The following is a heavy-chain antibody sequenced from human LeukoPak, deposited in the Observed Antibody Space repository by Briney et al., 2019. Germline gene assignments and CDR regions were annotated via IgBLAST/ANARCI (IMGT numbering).Heavy chain of an antibody. CDR1: GFTFSSFW. J-gene: IGHJ6*03. CDR3: AKDKYATINYYYMDV. Sequence: PGGSLRLSCAASGFTFSSFWMSWVRQAPGKGLEWVSVISGSGGSTDYADSVKGRFTISRDNSKNTLYLQMNSLRAEDTAVYYCAKDKYATINYYYMDVWGKGTTVTVSS. V-gene: IGHV3-23*01. D-gene: IGHD2-8*01. CDR2: ISGSGGST.